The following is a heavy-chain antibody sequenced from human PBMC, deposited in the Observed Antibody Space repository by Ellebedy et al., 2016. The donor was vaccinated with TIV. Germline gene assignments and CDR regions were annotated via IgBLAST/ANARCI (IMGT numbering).Heavy chain of an antibody. D-gene: IGHD3-9*01. J-gene: IGHJ4*02. CDR1: GGSISSYY. V-gene: IGHV4-34*01. Sequence: MPSETLSLTCTVSGGSISSYYWSWIRQPPGKGLEWIGEINHSGRTNYNPSLKSRVTISVDTSKNQFSLKLSSVTAADTAVYYCAREGGLRYFDWPETPFDYWGQGTLVTVSS. CDR3: AREGGLRYFDWPETPFDY. CDR2: INHSGRT.